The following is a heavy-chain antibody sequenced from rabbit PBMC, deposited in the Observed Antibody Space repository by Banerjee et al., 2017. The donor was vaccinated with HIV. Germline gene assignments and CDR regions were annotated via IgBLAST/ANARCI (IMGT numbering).Heavy chain of an antibody. D-gene: IGHD1-1*01. J-gene: IGHJ4*01. CDR3: ARGSGYYISEFNL. V-gene: IGHV1S45*01. Sequence: QEQLEESGGDLVKPEGSLTLTCTASGFSFSSNYYMCWVRQAPGKGLEWIACIYAGSSGSTYYASWAKGRFTISKTSSTTVTLQMTSLTAADTATYFCARGSGYYISEFNLWGPGTLVTVS. CDR2: IYAGSSGST. CDR1: GFSFSSNYY.